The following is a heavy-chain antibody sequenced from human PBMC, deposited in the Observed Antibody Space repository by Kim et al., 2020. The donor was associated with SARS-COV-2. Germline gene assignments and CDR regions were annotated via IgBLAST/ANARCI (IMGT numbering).Heavy chain of an antibody. J-gene: IGHJ3*02. D-gene: IGHD1-26*01. CDR2: IYYTGST. Sequence: SETLSLTCTVSGGTITTRNHYWVWIRQPPGKGLEWIGTIYYTGSTFSNPSLRSRVSVSIDTSRNQFSLKLTSVTAADTALYFCARDLNHGACDIWGLGTRVTVAS. CDR1: GGTITTRNHY. CDR3: ARDLNHGACDI. V-gene: IGHV4-39*07.